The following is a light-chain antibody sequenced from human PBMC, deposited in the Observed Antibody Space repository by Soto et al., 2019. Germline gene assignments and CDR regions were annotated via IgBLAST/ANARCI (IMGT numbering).Light chain of an antibody. CDR1: TGAVTSGHY. Sequence: QAVVTQEPSLTVSPGGTVTLTCGSSTGAVTSGHYPYWFQQKPGQAPRALIYDTRNKHSWTPARFSGSLLGGNAALTLSGAQPEDEADYYCLLYYGGAVVFGGGTKVTVL. CDR2: DTR. CDR3: LLYYGGAVV. V-gene: IGLV7-46*01. J-gene: IGLJ3*02.